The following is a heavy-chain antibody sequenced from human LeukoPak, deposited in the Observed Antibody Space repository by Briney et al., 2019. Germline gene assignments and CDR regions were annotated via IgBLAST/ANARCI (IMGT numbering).Heavy chain of an antibody. CDR1: GFTFSNYW. Sequence: VGSLRLSCAASGFTFSNYWMTWVRQAPGKGLEWVANIKEDGSEKFYGESVKGRSTISRDNAKNSLYLQVNSLRAEDTAVYYCARDGSYWGQGTLVTVSS. CDR3: ARDGSY. CDR2: IKEDGSEK. V-gene: IGHV3-7*01. D-gene: IGHD2-15*01. J-gene: IGHJ4*02.